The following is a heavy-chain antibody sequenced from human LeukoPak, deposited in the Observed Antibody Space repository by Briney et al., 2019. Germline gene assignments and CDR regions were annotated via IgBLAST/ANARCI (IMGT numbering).Heavy chain of an antibody. D-gene: IGHD2-15*01. V-gene: IGHV4-59*01. J-gene: IGHJ3*02. Sequence: SETLSLTCTVSGGSISSYYWSWIRQPPGKGLEWIGYIYYSGSTNYNPSLKSRVTISVDTSKNQFSLKLSSVTAADTAVYYCARFPQILPSPNDAFDIWGQGTMVTVFS. CDR3: ARFPQILPSPNDAFDI. CDR2: IYYSGST. CDR1: GGSISSYY.